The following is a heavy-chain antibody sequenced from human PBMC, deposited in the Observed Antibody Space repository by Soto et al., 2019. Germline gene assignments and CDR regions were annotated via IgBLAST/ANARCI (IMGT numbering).Heavy chain of an antibody. CDR3: AKPHFIYDSSGYYLCYFDY. Sequence: GGSLRLSCAASGFTFSSYGMHWVRQAPGKGLEWVAVISYDGSNKYYADSVKGRFTISRDNSKNKLYLQMNSLRAEDKAVYYCAKPHFIYDSSGYYLCYFDYWGQGTLVTVSS. CDR2: ISYDGSNK. CDR1: GFTFSSYG. V-gene: IGHV3-30*18. D-gene: IGHD3-22*01. J-gene: IGHJ4*02.